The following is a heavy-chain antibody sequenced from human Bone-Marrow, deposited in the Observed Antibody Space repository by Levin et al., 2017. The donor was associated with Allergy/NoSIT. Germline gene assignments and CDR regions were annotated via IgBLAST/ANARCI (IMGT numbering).Heavy chain of an antibody. V-gene: IGHV4-4*07. CDR3: ARDLPPQYYDFWSGYPNNWFDP. J-gene: IGHJ5*02. Sequence: SQTLSLTCTVSGGSISSYYWSWIRQPAGKGLEWIGRIYTSGSTNYNPSLKSRVTMSVDTSKNQFSLKLSSVTAADTAVYYCARDLPPQYYDFWSGYPNNWFDPWGQGTLVTVSS. CDR2: IYTSGST. CDR1: GGSISSYY. D-gene: IGHD3-3*01.